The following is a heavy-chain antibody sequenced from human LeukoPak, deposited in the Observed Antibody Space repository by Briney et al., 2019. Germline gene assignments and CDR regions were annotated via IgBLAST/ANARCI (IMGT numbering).Heavy chain of an antibody. J-gene: IGHJ4*02. Sequence: SETLSLTCAVSGGSISSGDYSWSWIRQPPGKGLEWIGYIYHSGSTYYNPSLKSRVTISVDRSKNQFSLKLSSVTAADTAVYYCARGGTAMVPFDYWGQGTLVTVSS. D-gene: IGHD5-18*01. CDR2: IYHSGST. V-gene: IGHV4-30-2*01. CDR1: GGSISSGDYS. CDR3: ARGGTAMVPFDY.